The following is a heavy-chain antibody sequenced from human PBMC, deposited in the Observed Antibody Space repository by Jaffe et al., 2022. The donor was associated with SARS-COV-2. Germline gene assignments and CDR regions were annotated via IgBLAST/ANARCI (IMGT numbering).Heavy chain of an antibody. D-gene: IGHD2-15*01. V-gene: IGHV4-39*01. J-gene: IGHJ4*02. CDR1: GGSISSSSYY. CDR3: ARIIVVVVAATRFSYYFDY. CDR2: IYYSGST. Sequence: QLQLQESGPGLVKPSETLSLTCTVSGGSISSSSYYWGWIRQPPGKGLEWIGSIYYSGSTYYNPSLKSRVTISVDTSKNQFSLKLSSVTAADTAVYYCARIIVVVVAATRFSYYFDYWGQGTLVTVSS.